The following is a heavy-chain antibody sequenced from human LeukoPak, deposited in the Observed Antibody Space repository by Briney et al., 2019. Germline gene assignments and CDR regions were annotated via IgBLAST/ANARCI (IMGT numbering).Heavy chain of an antibody. J-gene: IGHJ4*02. CDR1: GFTFSSYG. CDR3: AKRALLGFGELYYFDY. Sequence: PGGSLRLSCVTSGFTFSSYGMHWVRQAPGKGLEWVAAISYDGSNQYHVDSVKGRFTISRDNLKNTLYLQMNSLRAEDTAVYYCAKRALLGFGELYYFDYWGQGTLVTVSS. CDR2: ISYDGSNQ. D-gene: IGHD3-10*01. V-gene: IGHV3-30*18.